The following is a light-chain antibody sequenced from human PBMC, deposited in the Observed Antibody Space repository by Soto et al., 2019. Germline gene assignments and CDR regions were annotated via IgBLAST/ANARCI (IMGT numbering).Light chain of an antibody. Sequence: DIQMTQSPSSLSASVGARVTLTCRASQRVGSYLNWYQQKPGKAPTLLIYSASELQSGVSSRFSGSGSGTDFTLTIRNLQPEDFAVYYCQQSHNTPLTFGQGTKVEI. CDR2: SAS. J-gene: IGKJ1*01. V-gene: IGKV1-39*01. CDR3: QQSHNTPLT. CDR1: QRVGSY.